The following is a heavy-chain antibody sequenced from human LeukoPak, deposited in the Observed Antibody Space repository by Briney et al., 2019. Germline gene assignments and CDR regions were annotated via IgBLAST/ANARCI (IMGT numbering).Heavy chain of an antibody. J-gene: IGHJ6*04. CDR3: ARMYDTLKYYYYGMDV. Sequence: PGGSLRLSCAASGFTFSRYWMTWVRQAPGKGLEWVANIKDDGRQKYYLDSVKGRFTISRDNAKNSLYLQMNSLRAEDTAVYYCARMYDTLKYYYYGMDVWGKGTTVTVSS. CDR1: GFTFSRYW. V-gene: IGHV3-7*01. D-gene: IGHD3-9*01. CDR2: IKDDGRQK.